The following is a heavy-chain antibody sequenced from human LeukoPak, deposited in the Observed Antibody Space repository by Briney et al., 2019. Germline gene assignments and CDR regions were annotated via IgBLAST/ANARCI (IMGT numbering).Heavy chain of an antibody. V-gene: IGHV3-74*01. CDR1: GFTFSSYW. D-gene: IGHD6-13*01. CDR3: ARVRFVAAAGPYYYYYMDV. J-gene: IGHJ6*03. Sequence: GGSLRLSCAASGFTFSSYWMHWVRQAPGKGLVWVSRINSDGSSTSYADSVKGRFTISRDNAKNTLYLQMNSLRAEDTAVYYCARVRFVAAAGPYYYYYMDVWGKGTTVIISS. CDR2: INSDGSST.